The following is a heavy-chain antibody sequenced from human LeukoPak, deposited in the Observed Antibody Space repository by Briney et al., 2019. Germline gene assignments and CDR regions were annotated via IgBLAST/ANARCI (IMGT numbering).Heavy chain of an antibody. CDR1: GFTFSSYA. D-gene: IGHD5-18*01. CDR3: ARGGYTYGRVFDY. J-gene: IGHJ4*02. Sequence: GGSLRLSCAASGFTFSSYAMSWVRQAPGKGLEWVSAISGSGGSTYYADSVKGQFTISRDSSENTLYLQMNSLRAEDTAVYYCARGGYTYGRVFDYWGQGTLVTVSS. CDR2: ISGSGGST. V-gene: IGHV3-23*01.